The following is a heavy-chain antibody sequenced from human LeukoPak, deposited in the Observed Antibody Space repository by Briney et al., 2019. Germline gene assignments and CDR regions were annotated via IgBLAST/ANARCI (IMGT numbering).Heavy chain of an antibody. Sequence: ASVKVSCKASGYAFTSYYMHWVRQAPGQGLEWMGIINPSGGSTSYAQKFQGRVTMTEDTSTDTAYMELSSLRSEDTAVYYCATASWREGHGGAFDIWGQGTMVTVSS. D-gene: IGHD6-13*01. V-gene: IGHV1-46*01. CDR3: ATASWREGHGGAFDI. CDR2: INPSGGST. CDR1: GYAFTSYY. J-gene: IGHJ3*02.